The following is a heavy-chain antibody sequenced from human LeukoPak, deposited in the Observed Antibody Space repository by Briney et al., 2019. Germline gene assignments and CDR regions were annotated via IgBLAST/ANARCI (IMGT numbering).Heavy chain of an antibody. CDR2: IYPGDSDT. CDR3: ARGSGSYHTAYMN. V-gene: IGHV5-51*01. Sequence: GESLKISCKGSGYSFTSYWIGWVRQMPGKGLEWMGIIYPGDSDTRYSPSFQGQVTISADKSISTAYLQWGSLKASDTAMYYCARGSGSYHTAYMNWGQGSPVTVSS. CDR1: GYSFTSYW. J-gene: IGHJ4*02. D-gene: IGHD1-26*01.